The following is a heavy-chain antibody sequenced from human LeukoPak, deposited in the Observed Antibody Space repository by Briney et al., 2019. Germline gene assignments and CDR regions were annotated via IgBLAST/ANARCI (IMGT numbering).Heavy chain of an antibody. CDR1: GFSFNSYA. CDR2: ISGSGGGT. D-gene: IGHD2-15*01. V-gene: IGHV3-23*01. Sequence: GGSLRLSCAASGFSFNSYAMSCVRQAPGKGLEWVSAISGSGGGTYYADSVKGRFTISRDNSKNTLYLQMNSLRAEDTAVYYCAKDLRDIVVVVAAPDYWGQGTLVTVSS. J-gene: IGHJ4*02. CDR3: AKDLRDIVVVVAAPDY.